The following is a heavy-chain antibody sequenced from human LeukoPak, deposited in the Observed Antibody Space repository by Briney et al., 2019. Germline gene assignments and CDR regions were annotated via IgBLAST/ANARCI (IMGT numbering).Heavy chain of an antibody. CDR2: MNPNSGNT. CDR1: GYTFTSYD. Sequence: ASVKVSCKASGYTFTSYDINWVRQATGQGLEWMGWMNPNSGNTGYAQKFQGRVTMTRNTSISTAYMELRSLRSDDTAVYYCARAPPTLTPDYWGQGTLVTVSS. J-gene: IGHJ4*02. CDR3: ARAPPTLTPDY. V-gene: IGHV1-8*01.